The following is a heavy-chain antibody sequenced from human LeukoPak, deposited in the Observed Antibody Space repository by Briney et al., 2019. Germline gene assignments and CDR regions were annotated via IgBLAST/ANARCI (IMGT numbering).Heavy chain of an antibody. D-gene: IGHD6-19*01. V-gene: IGHV1-2*02. Sequence: ASVKVSCKASGFTFTGYYMHWVRQAPGQGLEWMGWINPNSGGTNYAQKFQGRVTMTRDTSISTAYMELSRLRSDDTAVYYCARDNLAVSRPKYMDVWGKGTTVTVSS. CDR3: ARDNLAVSRPKYMDV. J-gene: IGHJ6*03. CDR2: INPNSGGT. CDR1: GFTFTGYY.